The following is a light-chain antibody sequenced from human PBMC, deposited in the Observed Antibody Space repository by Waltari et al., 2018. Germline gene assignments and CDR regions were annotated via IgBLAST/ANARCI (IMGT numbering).Light chain of an antibody. CDR2: GAS. CDR1: QGVGNT. J-gene: IGKJ1*01. V-gene: IGKV3-15*01. Sequence: EIVMTQSPATLSVSPGERATLSCRASQGVGNTLAWYQHKPGQAPRLLIYGASARATGLPARVSGSGSGTEFTLTISSLQSEDFAVYFCQQYNNWPQTFGQGTKVEIK. CDR3: QQYNNWPQT.